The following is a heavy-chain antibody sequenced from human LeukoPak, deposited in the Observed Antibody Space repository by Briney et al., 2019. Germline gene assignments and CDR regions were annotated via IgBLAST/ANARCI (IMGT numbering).Heavy chain of an antibody. V-gene: IGHV3-23*01. CDR2: ISGNGATT. CDR1: GFTFTFYA. CDR3: AKGDYYGSGSYSVLSSFDS. J-gene: IGHJ4*02. Sequence: GGSLRLSCAASGFTFTFYAMSWVRQAPGKGLEWVSAISGNGATTYYAASVKGRFTISRDNSKNTLYLQMNSLRADDTAVYYCAKGDYYGSGSYSVLSSFDSWGQGSLVTVSS. D-gene: IGHD3-10*01.